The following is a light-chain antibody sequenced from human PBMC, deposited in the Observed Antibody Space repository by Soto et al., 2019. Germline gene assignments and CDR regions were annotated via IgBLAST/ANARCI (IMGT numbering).Light chain of an antibody. CDR3: SSYTSTNTYL. Sequence: SALTQPASVSGSPGQSITISCTGTHSDIGGYNFVSWYQQHPGKAPKLMIYEVSDRPSGVSNRFSGSKSGNTASLTISGLQAEDEADYYCSSYTSTNTYLFGTGTKVTVL. J-gene: IGLJ1*01. CDR2: EVS. V-gene: IGLV2-14*01. CDR1: HSDIGGYNF.